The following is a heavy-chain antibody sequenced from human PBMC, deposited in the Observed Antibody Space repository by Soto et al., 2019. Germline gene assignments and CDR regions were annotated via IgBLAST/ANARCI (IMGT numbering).Heavy chain of an antibody. J-gene: IGHJ4*02. CDR2: IHTGGST. CDR1: GFSVGGNP. Sequence: VKLVESGGGLMQPGGSLRLSCAASGFSVGGNPMTWVRQAPGKGLEWVAGIHTGGSTFYADSVRGRFTISRDNSKNTVELQMNSLSVGDTAIYFCARGVNDDSWGQGTRVIVSS. V-gene: IGHV3-53*01. CDR3: ARGVNDDS. D-gene: IGHD3-10*01.